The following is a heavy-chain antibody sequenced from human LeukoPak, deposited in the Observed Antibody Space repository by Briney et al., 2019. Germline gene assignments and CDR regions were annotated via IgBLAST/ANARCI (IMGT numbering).Heavy chain of an antibody. CDR3: ARVGPSRILSNWFDP. Sequence: PSETLSLTCAVSGGSISSGGYSWSWIRQPPGKGLEWIANIHHSGSTNYNPSLKSRVTISVDTSKNQFSLKLSSVTAADTAVYYCARVGPSRILSNWFDPWGQGTLVTVSS. CDR2: IHHSGST. V-gene: IGHV4-30-2*01. CDR1: GGSISSGGYS. J-gene: IGHJ5*02. D-gene: IGHD2-15*01.